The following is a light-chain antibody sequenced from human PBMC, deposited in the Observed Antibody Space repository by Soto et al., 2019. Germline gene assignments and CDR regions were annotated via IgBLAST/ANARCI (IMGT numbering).Light chain of an antibody. CDR3: NSYGGTSTRYV. J-gene: IGLJ1*01. CDR2: EVS. Sequence: QSALTQPASVSGSPGQSITISCTGTSSDVGGYNYVSWYQQHPGKAPKLMIYEVSNWPSGVSNRFSGSKSGNTASLTISGLQAEDEGDPFCNSYGGTSTRYVFGTGTKLTVL. V-gene: IGLV2-14*01. CDR1: SSDVGGYNY.